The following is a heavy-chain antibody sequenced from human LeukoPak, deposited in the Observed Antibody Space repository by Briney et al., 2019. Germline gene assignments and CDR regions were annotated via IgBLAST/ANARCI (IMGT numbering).Heavy chain of an antibody. D-gene: IGHD2-2*01. CDR3: ASSLRFWRSTGCTTGGFGP. Sequence: GESLKISCKGAGYSFTSYWSGWVRQMPRKGLEGMGIIYHDDSDTRYNPSFQGQVTISADKSISTAYLEWSSLNASDTDMYYGASSLRFWRSTGCTTGGFGPWGQGTLVTVSS. CDR1: GYSFTSYW. CDR2: IYHDDSDT. J-gene: IGHJ5*02. V-gene: IGHV5-51*01.